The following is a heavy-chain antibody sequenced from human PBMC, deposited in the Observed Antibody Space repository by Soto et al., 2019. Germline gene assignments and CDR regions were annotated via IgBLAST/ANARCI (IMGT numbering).Heavy chain of an antibody. Sequence: QVQLVQSGAEVRKPGASVTVSCRSSGDSFNDYYIHWVRQAPGQGFEWMGWINPNGGVTKYAQKFQGWVSMTRDTSIRTVYMQLSMLRSDDTAVYYCARESGGATATLDYYYFYMDVWGTGTTVTVSS. CDR2: INPNGGVT. CDR1: GDSFNDYY. D-gene: IGHD5-12*01. V-gene: IGHV1-2*04. CDR3: ARESGGATATLDYYYFYMDV. J-gene: IGHJ6*03.